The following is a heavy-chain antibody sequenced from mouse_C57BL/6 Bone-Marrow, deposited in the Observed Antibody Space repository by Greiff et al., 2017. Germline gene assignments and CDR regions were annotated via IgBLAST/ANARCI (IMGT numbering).Heavy chain of an antibody. CDR1: GYTFTSYT. J-gene: IGHJ3*01. V-gene: IGHV1-4*01. CDR2: INPSSGYT. CDR3: ARHPRRGFAY. Sequence: VKLQQSGAELARPGASVKMSCKASGYTFTSYTLHWVQQRPGQGLEWIGYINPSSGYTKYNQKFKDKATLTADKSSSTAYMQLSSLTSEDSAVYYCARHPRRGFAYWGQGTLVTVSA.